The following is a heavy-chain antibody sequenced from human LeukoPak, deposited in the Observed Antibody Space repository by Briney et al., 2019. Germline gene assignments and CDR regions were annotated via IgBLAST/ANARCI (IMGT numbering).Heavy chain of an antibody. Sequence: PGGSLRLSCADSGFTFSSYWMTWVRQAPGKGLEWVANIKQDGSEKYYVDSVKGRFTISRDNAKNSLYLQMNSLRAEDTAVYYCAKDGGEYYDILTGYYPRLYYMDVWGKGTTVTISS. D-gene: IGHD3-9*01. CDR2: IKQDGSEK. CDR3: AKDGGEYYDILTGYYPRLYYMDV. V-gene: IGHV3-7*03. J-gene: IGHJ6*03. CDR1: GFTFSSYW.